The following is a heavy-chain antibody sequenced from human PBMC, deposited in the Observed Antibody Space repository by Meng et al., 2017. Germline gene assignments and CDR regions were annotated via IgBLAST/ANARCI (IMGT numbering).Heavy chain of an antibody. CDR3: ARWSIYCSGGSCYSFDY. D-gene: IGHD2-15*01. CDR2: IYHSGST. CDR1: GGSISSSNW. Sequence: QWHLQESGPGLVKPSGTLSLTCAVSGGSISSSNWWSWVRPPPGKGLEWIGEIYHSGSTNYNPSLKSRVTISVDKSKNQFSLKLSSVTAADTAVYYCARWSIYCSGGSCYSFDYWGQGTLVTVSS. J-gene: IGHJ4*02. V-gene: IGHV4-4*02.